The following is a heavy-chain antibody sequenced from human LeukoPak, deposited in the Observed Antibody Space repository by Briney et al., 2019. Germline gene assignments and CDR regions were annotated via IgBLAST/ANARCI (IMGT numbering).Heavy chain of an antibody. D-gene: IGHD3-10*01. V-gene: IGHV3-53*01. CDR1: GFTVSINY. CDR2: IYSGVTT. J-gene: IGHJ4*02. CDR3: ARGLDSSGGGYYFDY. Sequence: GRSLRLSCAASGFTVSINYMSWVRQAPGKGLEWVSVIYSGVTTYYADSVMGRFTISRDNSKNTLSLQMNSLRAEDTAVYYCARGLDSSGGGYYFDYWGQGTLVTVSS.